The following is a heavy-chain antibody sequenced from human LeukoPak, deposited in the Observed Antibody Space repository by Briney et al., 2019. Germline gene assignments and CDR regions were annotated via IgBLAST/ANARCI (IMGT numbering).Heavy chain of an antibody. CDR2: MNGNSGDT. J-gene: IGHJ1*01. CDR1: GFTFTIYE. CDR3: VRGRFIAGAGD. D-gene: IGHD1-26*01. V-gene: IGHV1-8*01. Sequence: ASVKVSCKTSGFTFTIYEINWVRQATGQGLEWMGWMNGNSGDTGYAQKFQGRVTMTRNTSISTAYMELSNLRSEDTAVYYCVRGRFIAGAGDWGQGTPVTVPS.